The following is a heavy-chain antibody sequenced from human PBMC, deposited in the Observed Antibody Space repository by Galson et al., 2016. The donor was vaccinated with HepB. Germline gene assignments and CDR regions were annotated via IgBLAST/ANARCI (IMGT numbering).Heavy chain of an antibody. CDR3: ARDGGSGGYLGSEYYGMDV. Sequence: SLRLSCAASGFTFRSYSMNWVRQAPGQGLEWVSSISSSSSYIYSADSLKGRFTISRDNAKNSLYLQMNSLRAEATAVYYCARDGGSGGYLGSEYYGMDVWGKGTMVTVSS. J-gene: IGHJ6*04. V-gene: IGHV3-21*01. CDR1: GFTFRSYS. D-gene: IGHD3-10*01. CDR2: ISSSSSYI.